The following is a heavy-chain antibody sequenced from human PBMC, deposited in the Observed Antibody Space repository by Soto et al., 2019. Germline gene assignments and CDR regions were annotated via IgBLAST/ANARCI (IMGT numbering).Heavy chain of an antibody. Sequence: QVQLVQSGAEVQKPGASVKVSCKTSGYIFNNFGITWVRQAPGLGLEWLGWIYSKAGTINFAQKFQGRVPMTTDTSTSTAYMELRSLTSDVSAVYFCARDIVFDIDYWGQGTLVTVS. CDR2: IYSKAGTI. CDR1: GYIFNNFG. J-gene: IGHJ4*02. V-gene: IGHV1-18*01. CDR3: ARDIVFDIDY. D-gene: IGHD2-15*01.